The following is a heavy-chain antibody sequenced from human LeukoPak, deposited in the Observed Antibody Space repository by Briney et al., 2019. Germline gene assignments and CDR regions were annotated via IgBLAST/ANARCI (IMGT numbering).Heavy chain of an antibody. CDR2: ISGDGGNT. J-gene: IGHJ3*01. D-gene: IGHD3-3*01. Sequence: GGSLRLSCAASGFKFEGYAMHWVRKRPGKGLEWVSLISGDGGNTYYADSVKGRFTISRDNSKNSLYLQMKSLRTEDTALYYCVKDDFCPECAFDVWGQGTMVTVSS. CDR1: GFKFEGYA. CDR3: VKDDFCPECAFDV. V-gene: IGHV3-43*02.